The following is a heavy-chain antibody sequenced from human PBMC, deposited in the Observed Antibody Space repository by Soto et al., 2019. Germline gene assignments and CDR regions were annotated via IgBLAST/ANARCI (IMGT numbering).Heavy chain of an antibody. J-gene: IGHJ4*02. D-gene: IGHD6-6*01. Sequence: EVQLLESGGGLVQPGGSLRLSCAASGFTFSSYAMYWVRQAPGKGLEWVSGISSGGGSPYYSDSVKGRFTISRDNSKNTLYLQMNSLRAEDRAVYYCAKADGRIVARHVDFWGQGSLVTVSS. V-gene: IGHV3-23*01. CDR1: GFTFSSYA. CDR2: ISSGGGSP. CDR3: AKADGRIVARHVDF.